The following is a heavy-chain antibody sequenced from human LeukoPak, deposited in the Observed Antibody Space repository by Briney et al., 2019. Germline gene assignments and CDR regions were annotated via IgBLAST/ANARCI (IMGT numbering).Heavy chain of an antibody. CDR2: ISYDGSNK. CDR1: GFTFSSYG. J-gene: IGHJ2*01. D-gene: IGHD3-22*01. CDR3: ARAPGYGYYSLFFDL. V-gene: IGHV3-30*03. Sequence: PGRSLRLSCAASGFTFSSYGMHWVRQAPGKGLEWVAVISYDGSNKYYADSVKGRFTISRDNSKNTLYLQMNSLRAEDTAVYYCARAPGYGYYSLFFDLWGRGTLVTVSS.